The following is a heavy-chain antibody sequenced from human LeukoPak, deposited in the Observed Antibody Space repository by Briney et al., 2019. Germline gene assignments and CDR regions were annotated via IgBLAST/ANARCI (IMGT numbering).Heavy chain of an antibody. CDR2: MSYDGNNK. CDR3: AREPGYDILTGYSDYYYMDV. CDR1: GFTFSSFG. J-gene: IGHJ6*03. D-gene: IGHD3-9*01. V-gene: IGHV3-30*03. Sequence: GGSLRLSCSASGFTFSSFGMHWVRQAPGKGLEWVTLMSYDGNNKYSADSVRGRFTISRDNAKNSLYLQMNSLRAEDTAVYYCAREPGYDILTGYSDYYYMDVWGKGTTVTVSS.